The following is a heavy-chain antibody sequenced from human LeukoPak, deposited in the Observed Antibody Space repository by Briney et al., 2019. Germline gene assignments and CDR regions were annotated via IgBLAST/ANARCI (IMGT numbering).Heavy chain of an antibody. J-gene: IGHJ4*02. D-gene: IGHD3-9*01. V-gene: IGHV1-18*01. CDR1: GYTSTGYG. CDR2: ISTHNGNT. CDR3: ARGASIIISTAYSYFDY. Sequence: ASLKVSSKASGYTSTGYGISCVRQAAGQGLGCMGWISTHNGNTNYAQKFQGRVTMTTDTTTSTAYMELRSLRSDDTAVYYSARGASIIISTAYSYFDYWGQGTLVTVSS.